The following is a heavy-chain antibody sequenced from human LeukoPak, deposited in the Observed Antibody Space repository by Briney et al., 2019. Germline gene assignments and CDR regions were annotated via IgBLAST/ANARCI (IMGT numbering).Heavy chain of an antibody. CDR2: ISYDGSNK. CDR1: GFTFSSYG. CDR3: AKVRYYYDSSGQYFDY. D-gene: IGHD3-22*01. J-gene: IGHJ4*02. V-gene: IGHV3-30*18. Sequence: PGGSLRLSCAASGFTFSSYGMHWVRQAPGEGLEWVAVISYDGSNKYYADSVKGRFTISRDNSKNTLYLQMNSLRAEDTAVYYCAKVRYYYDSSGQYFDYWGQGTLVTVSS.